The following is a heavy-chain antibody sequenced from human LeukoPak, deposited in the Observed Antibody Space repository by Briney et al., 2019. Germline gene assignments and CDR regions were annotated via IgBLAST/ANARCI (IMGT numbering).Heavy chain of an antibody. J-gene: IGHJ5*02. Sequence: SETLSLTCTVSGGSISSYYWSWIRQPPGKGLEWIGYIYYSGSTNYNPSLKSRVTISVDTSKNQFSLKLSSVTAADTAVYYCARDRIVVVPGRHETVPPSIKPGWFDPWGQGTLVTVSS. D-gene: IGHD2-2*01. CDR3: ARDRIVVVPGRHETVPPSIKPGWFDP. CDR2: IYYSGST. CDR1: GGSISSYY. V-gene: IGHV4-59*12.